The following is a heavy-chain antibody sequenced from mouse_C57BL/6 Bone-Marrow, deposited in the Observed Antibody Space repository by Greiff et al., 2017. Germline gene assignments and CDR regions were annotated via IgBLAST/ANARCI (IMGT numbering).Heavy chain of an antibody. CDR2: IDPSASYT. J-gene: IGHJ4*01. CDR1: GYTFTSYW. CDR3: ARKFKGAMDY. V-gene: IGHV1-69*01. Sequence: VQLQQSGAELVMPGASVKLSCKASGYTFTSYWMHWVKQRPGQGLEWIGEIDPSASYTNYNQKFKGKSTLTVDKSSSTAYMQLSSLTSEDSAVYYCARKFKGAMDYWGQGTSVTVSS.